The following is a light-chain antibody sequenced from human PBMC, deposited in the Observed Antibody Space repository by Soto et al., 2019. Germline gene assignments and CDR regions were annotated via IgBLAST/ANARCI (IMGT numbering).Light chain of an antibody. J-gene: IGLJ1*01. V-gene: IGLV3-21*02. CDR2: DDS. CDR3: QVWDSSSDLLYV. CDR1: NIGSKS. Sequence: SYELTQPPSVSVAPGQTARITCWGNNIGSKSVHWYQQKPGQAPVLVVYDDSDRPSGIPERFSGSNSGTTATLTISRVEAGDEADYYCQVWDSSSDLLYVFGTGTKLTVL.